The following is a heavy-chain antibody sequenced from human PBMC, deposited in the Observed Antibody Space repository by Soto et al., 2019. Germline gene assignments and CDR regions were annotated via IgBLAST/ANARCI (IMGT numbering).Heavy chain of an antibody. Sequence: PSETLSLTCTVSGDSISDDYWTWIRQPPGKALEWIGYVYYSGSTSYNPSFKSRVTIAVDTSKTRFSLKLNSVTAADTAVYYCARVRTTLDFYYYYMDVWGIGTTVTVSS. V-gene: IGHV4-59*08. J-gene: IGHJ6*03. CDR1: GDSISDDY. D-gene: IGHD3-10*01. CDR3: ARVRTTLDFYYYYMDV. CDR2: VYYSGST.